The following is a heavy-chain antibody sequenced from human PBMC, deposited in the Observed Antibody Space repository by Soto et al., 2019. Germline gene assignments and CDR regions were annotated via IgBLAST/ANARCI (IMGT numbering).Heavy chain of an antibody. CDR2: INWNGGTT. V-gene: IGHV3-20*04. CDR1: GFTFDDYG. D-gene: IGHD3-10*01. CDR3: AKSQSPMVRGVIEAFDY. Sequence: GGSLRLSCVASGFTFDDYGMSWVLQVPWRGLDWVSAINWNGGTTHYADSVQGRFTISRDNARNSLSLQMNSLRAEDTAFYYCAKSQSPMVRGVIEAFDYWGLGTLVTVSS. J-gene: IGHJ4*02.